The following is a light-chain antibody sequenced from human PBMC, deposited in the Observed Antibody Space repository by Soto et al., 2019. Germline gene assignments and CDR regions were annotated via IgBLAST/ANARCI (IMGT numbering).Light chain of an antibody. Sequence: EVVLTQSPGTLSLSPGERATLSCRSSQSVTDSFLAWYQQRPGQAPRLLMYGASMRATDISDRFSGGGAGTDFTLTISRLEPEDFAVYYCQQYSTSLWTFGGGTKVDI. CDR1: QSVTDSF. CDR2: GAS. CDR3: QQYSTSLWT. V-gene: IGKV3-20*01. J-gene: IGKJ4*02.